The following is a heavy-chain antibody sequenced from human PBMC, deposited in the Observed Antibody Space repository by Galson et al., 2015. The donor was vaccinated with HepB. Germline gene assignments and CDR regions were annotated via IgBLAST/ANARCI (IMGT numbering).Heavy chain of an antibody. D-gene: IGHD3-22*01. CDR3: AREAPRITMIVVVNDAFDI. Sequence: SCKASGYTFTSYAMNWVRQAPGQGLEWMGWINTNTGNPTYAQGFTGRFVFSLDTSVSTAYLQISSLKAEDTAVYYCAREAPRITMIVVVNDAFDIWGQGTMVTVSS. CDR1: GYTFTSYA. J-gene: IGHJ3*02. CDR2: INTNTGNP. V-gene: IGHV7-4-1*02.